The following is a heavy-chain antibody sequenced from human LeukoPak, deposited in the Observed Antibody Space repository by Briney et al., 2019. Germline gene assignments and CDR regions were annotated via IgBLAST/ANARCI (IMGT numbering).Heavy chain of an antibody. CDR1: GFTVSSNY. V-gene: IGHV3-53*01. CDR3: ARDLSGSYMSDY. CDR2: IYSGGST. J-gene: IGHJ4*02. D-gene: IGHD3-10*01. Sequence: GGSLRLSCAASGFTVSSNYMSWVRQAPGKGLEWVSVIYSGGSTYYADSVMGRFTISRDNSKNTLYLQMNSLRAEDTAVYYCARDLSGSYMSDYWGQGTLVTVSS.